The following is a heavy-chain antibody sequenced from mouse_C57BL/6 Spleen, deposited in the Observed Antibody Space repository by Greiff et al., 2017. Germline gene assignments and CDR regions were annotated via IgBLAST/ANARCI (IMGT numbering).Heavy chain of an antibody. CDR2: ILPGSGSN. CDR3: ASIGYDGYYGGFLY. D-gene: IGHD2-3*01. Sequence: VQLQESGAELMKPGASVKLSCKATGYTFTGYWIEWVKQRPGHGLEWIGEILPGSGSNNYNEKFKGKATFNADTSSNTAYMQRSSLQNEDSASYYCASIGYDGYYGGFLYWGQGTTLTVSS. J-gene: IGHJ2*01. V-gene: IGHV1-9*01. CDR1: GYTFTGYW.